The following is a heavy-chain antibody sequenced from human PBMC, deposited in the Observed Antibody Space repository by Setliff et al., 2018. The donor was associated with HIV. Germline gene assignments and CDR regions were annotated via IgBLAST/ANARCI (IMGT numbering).Heavy chain of an antibody. CDR3: ARGLSFYDPGGFDY. Sequence: SETLSLTCTVSGGSISSYYWSWIRQPPGKGLEWIGYIYTSGSTNHNPSLKSRVTISVDTSKNQFSLKLSSVTAADTAVYYCARGLSFYDPGGFDYWGQGTLVTVSS. V-gene: IGHV4-4*09. CDR2: IYTSGST. D-gene: IGHD3-22*01. CDR1: GGSISSYY. J-gene: IGHJ4*02.